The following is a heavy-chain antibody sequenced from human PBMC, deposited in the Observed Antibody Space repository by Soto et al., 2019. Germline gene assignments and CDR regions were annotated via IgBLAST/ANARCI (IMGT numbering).Heavy chain of an antibody. CDR3: ARPGFGMDV. CDR1: GGSISSSSTY. Sequence: QLQLQESGPGLVKPSETLSLACTVSGGSISSSSTYWVWIRQPPGKGLEWIGSISYIGSTDYNPSLEGRVTISVDTSKNPFSMKLSSVTAADTAVYYCARPGFGMDVWGQGTTVTVSS. J-gene: IGHJ6*02. CDR2: ISYIGST. V-gene: IGHV4-39*01.